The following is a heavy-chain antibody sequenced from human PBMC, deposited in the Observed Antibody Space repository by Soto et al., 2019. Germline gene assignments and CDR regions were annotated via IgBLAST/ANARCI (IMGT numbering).Heavy chain of an antibody. D-gene: IGHD3-22*01. CDR3: AKDLGTMIVVVRYYYYGMDV. J-gene: IGHJ6*02. CDR1: GVPFGSYG. V-gene: IGHV3-30*18. Sequence: GGSLRLSCAASGVPFGSYGMHWVRQAPGKGLEWVAVISYDGSNKYYADSVKGRFTISRDNSKNTLYLQMNSLRAEDTAVYYCAKDLGTMIVVVRYYYYGMDVWGQGTTVTVSS. CDR2: ISYDGSNK.